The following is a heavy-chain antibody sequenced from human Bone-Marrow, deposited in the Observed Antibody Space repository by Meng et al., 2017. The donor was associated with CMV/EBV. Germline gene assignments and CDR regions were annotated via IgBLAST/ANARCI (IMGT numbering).Heavy chain of an antibody. CDR1: GFTFSSYA. V-gene: IGHV3-30-3*01. J-gene: IGHJ6*02. CDR3: ARESHLCSSTSCYYGMDV. Sequence: GGSLRLSCAASGFTFSSYAMHWVRQAPGKGLEWVAVISYDGSNKYYADSVKGRFTISRDNSKNTLYLQMNSLRAEDTAVYYCARESHLCSSTSCYYGMDVWGQGNTVTVSS. D-gene: IGHD2-2*01. CDR2: ISYDGSNK.